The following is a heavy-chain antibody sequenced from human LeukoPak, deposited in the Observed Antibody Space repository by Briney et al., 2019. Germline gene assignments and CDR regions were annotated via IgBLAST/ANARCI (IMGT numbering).Heavy chain of an antibody. D-gene: IGHD5-18*01. V-gene: IGHV3-30*04. CDR2: ISQNGNEK. CDR1: GFTFSSYE. CDR3: ARDPRGYSYDSAY. J-gene: IGHJ4*02. Sequence: GGSLRLSCAASGFTFSSYEMNWVRQAPGKGLEWVAVISQNGNEKYYTDSVKGRFTISRDNAKNSLYLQMNSLRAEDTAVYYCARDPRGYSYDSAYWGQGTLVTVSS.